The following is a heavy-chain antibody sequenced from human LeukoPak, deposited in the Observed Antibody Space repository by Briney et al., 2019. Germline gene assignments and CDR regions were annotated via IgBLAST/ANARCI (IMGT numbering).Heavy chain of an antibody. V-gene: IGHV3-21*01. D-gene: IGHD1-1*01. CDR1: GFTFSSYS. CDR2: ISSSSSYI. Sequence: AGGSLRLSCAASGFTFSSYSMNWVRQAPGKGLEWVSSISSSSSYIYYADSVKGRFTISRDNAKNSLYLQMNSLRAEDTAVYYCARAGTTGTSHAFDIWGQGTMVTVSS. CDR3: ARAGTTGTSHAFDI. J-gene: IGHJ3*02.